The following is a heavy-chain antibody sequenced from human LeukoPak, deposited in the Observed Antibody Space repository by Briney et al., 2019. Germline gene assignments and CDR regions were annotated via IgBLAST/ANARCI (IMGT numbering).Heavy chain of an antibody. V-gene: IGHV4-38-2*02. J-gene: IGHJ3*02. CDR1: GHSISSGYY. Sequence: ETLSLTCTVSGHSISSGYYWGWIRQPPGKGLEWIGSIYHSGSTYYNPSLKSRVTISVDTSKNQFSLKLSSVTAADTAVYYCASQWFGELFAFDIWGQGTMVTVSS. D-gene: IGHD3-10*01. CDR3: ASQWFGELFAFDI. CDR2: IYHSGST.